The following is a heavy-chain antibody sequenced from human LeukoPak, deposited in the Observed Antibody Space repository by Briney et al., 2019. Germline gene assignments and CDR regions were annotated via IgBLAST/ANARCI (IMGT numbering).Heavy chain of an antibody. Sequence: PSETLSLTCTVSGGSISSYYWSWIRQPPGKGLEWIWYIYYSGSTNYNPSLKSRVTISVDTSKNQFSLKPSSVTAADTAVYYCARLSTYYYDSSGYPDYWGQGTLVTVSS. D-gene: IGHD3-22*01. V-gene: IGHV4-59*01. CDR3: ARLSTYYYDSSGYPDY. CDR2: IYYSGST. CDR1: GGSISSYY. J-gene: IGHJ4*02.